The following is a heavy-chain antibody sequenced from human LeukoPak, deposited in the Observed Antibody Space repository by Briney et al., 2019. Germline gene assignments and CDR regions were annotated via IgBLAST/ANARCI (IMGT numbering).Heavy chain of an antibody. J-gene: IGHJ4*02. CDR1: GYSLTSYW. Sequence: GESLKISCKGSGYSLTSYWIGWVRQMPGKGLEWMGIIYPGDSDTRYSPSFQGQVTISADKSISTAYLQWSSLKASDTAMYYCALSAPDYGSGSQPVYYFDYWGQGTLVTVSS. D-gene: IGHD3-10*01. V-gene: IGHV5-51*01. CDR2: IYPGDSDT. CDR3: ALSAPDYGSGSQPVYYFDY.